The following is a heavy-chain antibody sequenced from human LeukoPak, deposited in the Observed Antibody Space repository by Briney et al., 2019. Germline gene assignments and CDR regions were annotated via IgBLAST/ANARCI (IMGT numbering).Heavy chain of an antibody. J-gene: IGHJ5*02. CDR1: GGSISSYY. CDR3: ARGCSSTSCRGFDP. V-gene: IGHV4-4*07. CDR2: IYTSGST. D-gene: IGHD2-2*01. Sequence: PSETLSLTCTVSGGSISSYYWSWIRQPPGKGLEWIGRIYTSGSTNYNPSLKSRVTISVDKSKNQFSLKLSSVTAADTAVYYCARGCSSTSCRGFDPWGQGTLVTVSS.